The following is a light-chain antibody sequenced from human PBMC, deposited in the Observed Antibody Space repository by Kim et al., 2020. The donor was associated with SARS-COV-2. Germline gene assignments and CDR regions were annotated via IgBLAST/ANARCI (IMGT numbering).Light chain of an antibody. CDR1: SSDIGGYDL. CDR2: EVT. CDR3: CSFAGSSNYVV. J-gene: IGLJ2*01. Sequence: QSALTQPASVSGSPGQSIAISCTGTSSDIGGYDLVSWYQQHPGKAPKLIIYEVTERPSGVSDRFFGTKSGNTASLTISGLQAEDEADYYCCSFAGSSNYVVFGGGTQLTVL. V-gene: IGLV2-23*02.